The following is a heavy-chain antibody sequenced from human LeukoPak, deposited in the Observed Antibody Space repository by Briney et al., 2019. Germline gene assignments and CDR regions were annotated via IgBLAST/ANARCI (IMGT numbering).Heavy chain of an antibody. J-gene: IGHJ6*03. V-gene: IGHV4-34*01. CDR3: ARLLKRKNSKRGDMDV. CDR1: GGSFSGYY. Sequence: SETLSLTCAVYGGSFSGYYWSWVRQPPGKGLEWIGEINHSGSTNYNPSLKSRVTISVDTSKNQFSLKLSSVTAADTAVYYCARLLKRKNSKRGDMDVWGKGTTVTISS. D-gene: IGHD3-10*01. CDR2: INHSGST.